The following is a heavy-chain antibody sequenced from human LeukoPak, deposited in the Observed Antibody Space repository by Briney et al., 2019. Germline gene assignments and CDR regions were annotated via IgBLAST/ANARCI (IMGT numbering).Heavy chain of an antibody. CDR1: GFTFSTYW. CDR2: IYSGGDT. J-gene: IGHJ4*02. Sequence: GGSLRLSCAVSGFTFSTYWMSWVRQAPGKGLEWVSMIYSGGDTYYADSVKGRFTISRDNSKNTLDLQMNSLRAEDTALYYCARRGHGYGSPFDYWGQGTLVTVSS. CDR3: ARRGHGYGSPFDY. D-gene: IGHD5-18*01. V-gene: IGHV3-66*04.